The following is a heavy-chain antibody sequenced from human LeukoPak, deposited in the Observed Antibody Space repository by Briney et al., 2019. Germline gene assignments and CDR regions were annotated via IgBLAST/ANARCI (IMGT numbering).Heavy chain of an antibody. CDR3: ARRAGSYWTRFDY. D-gene: IGHD1-26*01. CDR2: IYTSGST. Sequence: SETLSLTCTVSGGSISSYYWSWIRQPPGKGLEWIGYIYTSGSTNYNPSLKSRVTISVDTSKNQFSLKLSSVTAADTAVYYCARRAGSYWTRFDYWGQGTLVTVSS. CDR1: GGSISSYY. J-gene: IGHJ4*02. V-gene: IGHV4-4*09.